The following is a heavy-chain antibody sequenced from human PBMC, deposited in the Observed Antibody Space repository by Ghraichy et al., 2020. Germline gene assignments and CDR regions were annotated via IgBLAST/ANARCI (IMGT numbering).Heavy chain of an antibody. Sequence: GESLNISCAASGFTFTSFAMRWVRQAPGKGLEWVSSISGSGEKTYYADSVRGRLTISRDNSKNTVYLQMDSLRAEDTAVYYCAKGGTVRGIQYYNGMDVWGQGTTVTVSS. J-gene: IGHJ6*02. CDR3: AKGGTVRGIQYYNGMDV. V-gene: IGHV3-23*01. CDR1: GFTFTSFA. D-gene: IGHD3-10*01. CDR2: ISGSGEKT.